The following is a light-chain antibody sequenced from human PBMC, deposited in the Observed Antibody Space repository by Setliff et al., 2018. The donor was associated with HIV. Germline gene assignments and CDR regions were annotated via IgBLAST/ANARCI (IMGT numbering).Light chain of an antibody. CDR2: DAS. J-gene: IGKJ5*01. CDR1: QDIGNG. Sequence: AIQLTQSPSSLSASVGDGVTITCRASQDIGNGLGWYQQRPGKPPKVLIYDASTLESGVPSRFSGSGSGTDFTLIIRGLQPEDFATYYCQQYKNYPPITFGQGTRLEIK. CDR3: QQYKNYPPIT. V-gene: IGKV1D-13*01.